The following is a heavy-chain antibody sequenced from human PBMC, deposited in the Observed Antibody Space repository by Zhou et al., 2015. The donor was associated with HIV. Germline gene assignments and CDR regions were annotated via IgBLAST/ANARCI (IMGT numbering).Heavy chain of an antibody. CDR2: ISWNSDTV. D-gene: IGHD2-8*01. J-gene: IGHJ6*02. CDR1: GFTFEDFA. V-gene: IGHV3-9*01. Sequence: EVQLVESGGGLVQPGRSLRVSCAASGFTFEDFAMHWVRQVPGRGLEWVSGISWNSDTVAYADSVKGRFTISRDNAKNSLYLQMNSLRDEDTALYYCARSFVVTVSDPAISHYYGMDVWGRGTTVTVSS. CDR3: ARSFVVTVSDPAISHYYGMDV.